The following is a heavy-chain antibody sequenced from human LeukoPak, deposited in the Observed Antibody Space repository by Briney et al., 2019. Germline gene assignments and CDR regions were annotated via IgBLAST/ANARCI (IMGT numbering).Heavy chain of an antibody. CDR2: IYYSGST. CDR1: GGSISSYY. CDR3: ARGPAAAVTFDY. J-gene: IGHJ4*02. D-gene: IGHD6-13*01. V-gene: IGHV4-59*08. Sequence: SETLSLTCTVSGGSISSYYWSWIRQPPGKGLEWIGYIYYSGSTNYNPSLKSRVTISVDTSKNQFSLKLSSVTAADTAVYYCARGPAAAVTFDYWGQGTLVTVSS.